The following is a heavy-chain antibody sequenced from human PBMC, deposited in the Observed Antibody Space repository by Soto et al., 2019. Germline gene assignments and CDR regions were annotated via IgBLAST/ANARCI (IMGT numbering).Heavy chain of an antibody. Sequence: QVQLVQSGAEVKKPGASVKVSCKASGYTFSSYGISWVRQAPGEGLEWMGCINPNNGNTNYAQKVQGRVTMTTDTTTSTAYMELRSLRSDDTAMYYCAGGGPGAPFDYWGQGIPVTVSS. CDR1: GYTFSSYG. V-gene: IGHV1-18*01. D-gene: IGHD1-26*01. CDR2: INPNNGNT. J-gene: IGHJ4*02. CDR3: AGGGPGAPFDY.